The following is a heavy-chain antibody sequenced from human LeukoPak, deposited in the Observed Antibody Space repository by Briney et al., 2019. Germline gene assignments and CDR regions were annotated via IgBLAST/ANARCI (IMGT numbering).Heavy chain of an antibody. CDR3: ARDRGSTSIVVVPFDY. Sequence: GASVKVSCKASGYTFTSYGISWVRQAPGQGLEWMGWISAYNGNTNYAQKLQGRVTMTTDTSTSTAYMELRSLRSDDTAVYYCARDRGSTSIVVVPFDYWGQGTLVTVSS. CDR1: GYTFTSYG. J-gene: IGHJ4*02. D-gene: IGHD2-15*01. V-gene: IGHV1-18*04. CDR2: ISAYNGNT.